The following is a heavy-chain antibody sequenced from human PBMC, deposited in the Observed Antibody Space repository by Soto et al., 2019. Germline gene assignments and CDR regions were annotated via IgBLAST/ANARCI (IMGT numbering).Heavy chain of an antibody. D-gene: IGHD2-15*01. V-gene: IGHV4-31*03. CDR2: RDYSEST. Sequence: SETLSLTCTVSGGSITTGGYYWSWIRQLPGKGLEWIGHRDYSESTYYNPSLKRRVSISLDTSKNQFSLKLSFVTAADTAMYYCARTKCSGGSCYSWSLDYWGQGTPVTVSS. CDR3: ARTKCSGGSCYSWSLDY. CDR1: GGSITTGGYY. J-gene: IGHJ4*02.